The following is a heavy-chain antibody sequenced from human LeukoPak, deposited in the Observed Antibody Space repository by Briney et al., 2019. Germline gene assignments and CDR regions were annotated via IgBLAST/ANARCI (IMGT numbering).Heavy chain of an antibody. CDR3: ARENPSGYYNRPIDY. CDR2: IYYSGSI. J-gene: IGHJ4*02. V-gene: IGHV4-59*01. D-gene: IGHD3-22*01. CDR1: GSSISSDY. Sequence: SDTLSLTCTVSGSSISSDYWSWIRQPPGKGLEWIGDIYYSGSIKYNPSLKSRVTMSVDTSKNQFSLKLSSVTAADTAIYYCARENPSGYYNRPIDYWGQGTLVTVSS.